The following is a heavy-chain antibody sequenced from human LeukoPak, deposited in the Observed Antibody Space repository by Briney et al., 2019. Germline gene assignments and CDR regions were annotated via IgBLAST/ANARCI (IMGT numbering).Heavy chain of an antibody. CDR1: GFTVSSDH. CDR2: FSADGINI. V-gene: IGHV3-30*18. CDR3: AKAAVYSVNWTPFDD. Sequence: GGSLRLSCAASGFTVSSDHMSWVRQAPGKGLEWVALFSADGINIYYADSVKGRFTISRDNSKNMLYLQMDSLRAEDTAVYYCAKAAVYSVNWTPFDDWGQGTLVTVSS. J-gene: IGHJ4*02. D-gene: IGHD1-1*01.